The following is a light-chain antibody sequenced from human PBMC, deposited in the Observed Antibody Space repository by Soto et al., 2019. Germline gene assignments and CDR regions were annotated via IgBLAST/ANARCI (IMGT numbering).Light chain of an antibody. CDR2: DAS. CDR1: QSVRGR. J-gene: IGKJ1*01. CDR3: QQYHSYSLT. V-gene: IGKV1-5*01. Sequence: DIQMTQSPSSLSGSVGDRFTITCRASQSVRGRLAWYQQKPGRAPNLLIYDASSLESGVPPRFSGDGSGTEFTLTISSLQPDDLATYYCQQYHSYSLTFGQGTKVDIK.